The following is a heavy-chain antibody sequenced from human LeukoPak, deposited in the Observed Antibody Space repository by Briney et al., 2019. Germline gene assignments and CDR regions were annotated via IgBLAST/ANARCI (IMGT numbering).Heavy chain of an antibody. J-gene: IGHJ4*02. V-gene: IGHV4-39*07. CDR1: GGSISSSTDY. CDR2: ISYSGTT. CDR3: ARGGRGSPFDY. D-gene: IGHD3-10*01. Sequence: PSETLSLTCTVSGGSISSSTDYWGWVRQPPGKGLEWIGSISYSGTTYYNPSLKSRVTISVDTSQNQFSLKLSSVTAADTAVYYCARGGRGSPFDYWGQGTLVTVSS.